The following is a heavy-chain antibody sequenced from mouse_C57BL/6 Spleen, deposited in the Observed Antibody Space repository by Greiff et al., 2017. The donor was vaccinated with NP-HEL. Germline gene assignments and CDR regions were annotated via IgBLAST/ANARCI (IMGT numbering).Heavy chain of an antibody. CDR3: ARREGGDPYYFDY. Sequence: EVQLQESGPGLVKPSQSLSLTCSVTGYSITSGYYWNWIRQFPGNKLEWMGYISYDGSNNYNPSLKNRISITRDTSKNQFFLTLNSVTTVDTATYYCARREGGDPYYFDYWGQGTTLTVSS. J-gene: IGHJ2*01. CDR1: GYSITSGYY. D-gene: IGHD3-3*01. V-gene: IGHV3-6*01. CDR2: ISYDGSN.